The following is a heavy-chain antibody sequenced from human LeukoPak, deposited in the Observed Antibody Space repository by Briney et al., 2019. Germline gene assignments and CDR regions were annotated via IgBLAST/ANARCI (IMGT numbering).Heavy chain of an antibody. D-gene: IGHD2-2*01. CDR2: INPHSGGT. CDR3: ARDVGEYCSSTNCYASHY. CDR1: GYTFTSYD. J-gene: IGHJ4*02. Sequence: ASVKVSCKASGYTFTSYDINWVRQAPGQGLEWMGWINPHSGGTNYAQKFQGGVTMTGDTSITTAYMELSSLRSDDTAVYYCARDVGEYCSSTNCYASHYWGQGTLVTVSS. V-gene: IGHV1-2*02.